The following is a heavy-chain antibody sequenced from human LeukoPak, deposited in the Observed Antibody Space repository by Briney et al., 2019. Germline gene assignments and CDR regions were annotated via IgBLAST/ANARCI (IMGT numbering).Heavy chain of an antibody. CDR3: ARDCGGHCYSGFDY. CDR2: ISASGSTI. Sequence: GGSLRLSCAASGFTFSDYYMAWIRQAPGKGLEYISHISASGSTIHYGDSVKGRFTIFRDDARNSVYLQMTSLRAEDTATYFCARDCGGHCYSGFDYWGQRALVTVSS. V-gene: IGHV3-11*04. D-gene: IGHD2-21*02. CDR1: GFTFSDYY. J-gene: IGHJ4*02.